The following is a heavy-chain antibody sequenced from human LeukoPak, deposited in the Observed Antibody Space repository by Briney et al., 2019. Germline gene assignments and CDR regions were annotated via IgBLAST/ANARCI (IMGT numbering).Heavy chain of an antibody. CDR3: AGVMGRYCSSTSCYVHY. CDR1: GFTFSSYG. J-gene: IGHJ4*02. CDR2: IRYDGSNK. D-gene: IGHD2-2*01. V-gene: IGHV3-30*02. Sequence: GGSLRLSCAASGFTFSSYGMHWVRQAPGKGLEWVAFIRYDGSNKYYADSVKGRFTISRDNSKNTLYLQMNSLRAEDTAVYYCAGVMGRYCSSTSCYVHYWGRGTLVSVS.